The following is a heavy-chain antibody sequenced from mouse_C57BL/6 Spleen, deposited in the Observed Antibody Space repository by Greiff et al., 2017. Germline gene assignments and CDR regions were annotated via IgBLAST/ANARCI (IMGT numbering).Heavy chain of an antibody. CDR2: ISRGGSYT. D-gene: IGHD2-5*01. V-gene: IGHV5-6*01. CDR1: GFTFSSYG. J-gene: IGHJ2*01. CDR3: ARGDSNLSYFDY. Sequence: EVHLVESGGDLVKPGGSLKLSCAASGFTFSSYGMSWVRQTPDKRLEWVATISRGGSYTYYPDSVKGRFTISRDNAKNTLYLQMSSLKSEDTAMYYCARGDSNLSYFDYWGQGTPLTVSS.